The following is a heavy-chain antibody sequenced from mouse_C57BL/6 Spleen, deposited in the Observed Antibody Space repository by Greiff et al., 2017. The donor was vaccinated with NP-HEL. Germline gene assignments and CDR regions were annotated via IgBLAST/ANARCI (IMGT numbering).Heavy chain of an antibody. Sequence: QVQLQQSGAELVRPGASVTLSCKASGYTFTDYEMHWVKQTPVHGLEWIGAIDPETGGTAYNQKFKGKAILTADKSSSTAYMELRSLTSEDSAVYYCTRWRIYDGYYSWHFDVWGTGTTVTVSS. V-gene: IGHV1-15*01. CDR2: IDPETGGT. J-gene: IGHJ1*03. D-gene: IGHD2-3*01. CDR3: TRWRIYDGYYSWHFDV. CDR1: GYTFTDYE.